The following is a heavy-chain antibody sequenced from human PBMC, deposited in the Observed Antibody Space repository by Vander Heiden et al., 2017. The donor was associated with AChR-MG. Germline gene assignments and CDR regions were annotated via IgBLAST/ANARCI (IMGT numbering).Heavy chain of an antibody. CDR1: GFAFSIYS. CDR3: ARVVGDASSGYGVDF. V-gene: IGHV3-48*02. J-gene: IGHJ4*02. D-gene: IGHD3-22*01. Sequence: EVQLVESGGGLVQPGGSLRLSCAASGFAFSIYSMNWVRQAPGKGLEWISYISSNSYTIYYADSVKGRFTISRDNAKNSLHLQMNSLRDEDTAVYYCARVVGDASSGYGVDFWGQGTLVTVSS. CDR2: ISSNSYTI.